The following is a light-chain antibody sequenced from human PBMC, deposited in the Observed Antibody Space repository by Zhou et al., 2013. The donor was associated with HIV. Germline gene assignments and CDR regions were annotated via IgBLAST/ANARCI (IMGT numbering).Light chain of an antibody. V-gene: IGLV2-14*01. CDR2: DVS. J-gene: IGLJ2*01. CDR3: SSYTSSSIVV. Sequence: QSALTQPASVSGSPGQSITISCTGTSSDVGGYNYVSWYQQHPGKAPKLMIYDVSKRPSGVSNRFSGSKSGNTASLTISGLQAEDEADYYCSSYTSSSIVVFGGGTKLTV. CDR1: SSDVGGYNY.